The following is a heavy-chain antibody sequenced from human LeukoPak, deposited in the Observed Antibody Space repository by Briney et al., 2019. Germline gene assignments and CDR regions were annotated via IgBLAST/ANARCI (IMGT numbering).Heavy chain of an antibody. CDR2: IYTSGST. D-gene: IGHD6-13*01. CDR3: ARGSGIAAVQN. J-gene: IGHJ4*02. V-gene: IGHV4-4*07. CDR1: GASINSYY. Sequence: SETLSLTCSVSGASINSYYWSWIRQPAGKGLEWIGCIYTSGSTNYNPSLKSRVTMSVDTSKNQFSLKLSSVTAADTAVYYCARGSGIAAVQNWGQGTLVTVSS.